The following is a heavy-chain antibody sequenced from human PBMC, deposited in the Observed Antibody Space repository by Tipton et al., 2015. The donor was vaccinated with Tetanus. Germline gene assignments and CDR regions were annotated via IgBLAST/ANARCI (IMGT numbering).Heavy chain of an antibody. Sequence: RSLRLSCAASGFTFDDYAMHWVRQAPGKGLEWVSGISWNSGSIGYADSVKGRFTISRDNAKNSLYLQMNSLRAEDTALYYCAKDITGLWGQLGGGSFDYWGQGTLVTVSP. CDR3: AKDITGLWGQLGGGSFDY. V-gene: IGHV3-9*01. CDR2: ISWNSGSI. D-gene: IGHD6-6*01. CDR1: GFTFDDYA. J-gene: IGHJ4*02.